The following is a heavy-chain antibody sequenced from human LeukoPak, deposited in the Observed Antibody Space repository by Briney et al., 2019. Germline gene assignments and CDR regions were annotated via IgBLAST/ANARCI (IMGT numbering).Heavy chain of an antibody. CDR3: ARDSYDYVWGSSNFDY. CDR1: GGSISSGSYY. J-gene: IGHJ4*02. CDR2: IYTSGST. D-gene: IGHD3-16*01. V-gene: IGHV4-61*02. Sequence: SETLSLTCTASGGSISSGSYYWSWIRQPAGKGLEWIGRIYTSGSTNYNPSLKSRVTISVDTSRNQFSLKLSSVTAADTAVYYCARDSYDYVWGSSNFDYWGQGTLVTVSS.